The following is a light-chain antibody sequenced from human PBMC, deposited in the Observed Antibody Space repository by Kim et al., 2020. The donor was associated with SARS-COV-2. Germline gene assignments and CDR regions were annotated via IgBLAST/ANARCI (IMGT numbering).Light chain of an antibody. CDR1: QSTNSW. CDR2: KAS. J-gene: IGKJ1*01. CDR3: LQSSSFPWT. V-gene: IGKV1-5*03. Sequence: ASVGDRVTITCRASQSTNSWLAWYKQKPGKAPSLLIYKASRLESGVPLRFSGSGSGTEFTLTISSLQPDDFATYYCLQSSSFPWTFGQGTKVDIK.